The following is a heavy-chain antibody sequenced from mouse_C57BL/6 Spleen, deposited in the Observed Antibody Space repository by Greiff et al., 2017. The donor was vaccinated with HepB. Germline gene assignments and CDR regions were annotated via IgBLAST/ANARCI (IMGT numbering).Heavy chain of an antibody. J-gene: IGHJ4*01. V-gene: IGHV2-2*01. Sequence: QVQLKESGPGLVQPSQSLSITCTVSGFSLTSYGVHWVRQSPGKGLEWLGVIWSGGSTDYNAAFISRLSISKDNSKSQVFFKMNSLQADDTAIYYCARKGYYYGSSYEAMDYWGQGTSVTVSS. D-gene: IGHD1-1*01. CDR1: GFSLTSYG. CDR3: ARKGYYYGSSYEAMDY. CDR2: IWSGGST.